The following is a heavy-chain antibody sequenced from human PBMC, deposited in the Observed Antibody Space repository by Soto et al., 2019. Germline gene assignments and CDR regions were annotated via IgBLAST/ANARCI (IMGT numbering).Heavy chain of an antibody. V-gene: IGHV3-23*01. CDR2: ISCSGGST. D-gene: IGHD3-10*01. J-gene: IGHJ4*02. CDR3: ANLYGSGMWRGDY. Sequence: EVQLLESGGGLVQPGGSLRLSCAASGFTFSSYAMNWVRQAPGKGLEWVSTISCSGGSTYYADSVKVRFTISRDNSKNTLYLQMNSLRAEDTAIYYCANLYGSGMWRGDYWGQGILVTVSS. CDR1: GFTFSSYA.